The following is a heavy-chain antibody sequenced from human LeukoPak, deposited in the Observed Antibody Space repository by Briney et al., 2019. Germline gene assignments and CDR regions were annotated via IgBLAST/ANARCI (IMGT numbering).Heavy chain of an antibody. J-gene: IGHJ3*02. CDR1: GFTFSSYSMN. CDR2: IYYSGST. D-gene: IGHD6-13*01. Sequence: PGGSLRLSCAASGFTFSSYSMNWVRQPPGKGLEWIGSIYYSGSTYYNPSLKSRVTISVDTSKNQFSLKLSSVTAADTAVYHCARARKQQLYFDAFDIWGQGTMVTVSS. CDR3: ARARKQQLYFDAFDI. V-gene: IGHV4-39*01.